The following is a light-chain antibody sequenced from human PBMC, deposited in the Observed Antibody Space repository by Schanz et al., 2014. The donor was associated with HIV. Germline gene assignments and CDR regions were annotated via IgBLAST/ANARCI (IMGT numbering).Light chain of an antibody. CDR1: QSVSSSS. CDR2: AAS. V-gene: IGKV3-20*01. J-gene: IGKJ1*01. CDR3: QQYGSSPT. Sequence: EIVMTQSPGTLSLSPGERATLSCRASQSVSSSSLAWYRQARGQAPRLLIYAASTRATGIPGRFSGSGSGTDFTLTISRLEPEDFAVYYCQQYGSSPTFGQGTKVEIK.